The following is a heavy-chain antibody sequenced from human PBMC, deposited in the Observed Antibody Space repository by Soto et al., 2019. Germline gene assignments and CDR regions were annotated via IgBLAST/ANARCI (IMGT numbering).Heavy chain of an antibody. Sequence: GGSLRLSCAASGFTFSSYAMSWVRQAPGKGLEWVSAISGSGGSTYYADSVKGRFTISRDNSKNTLYLQMNSLRAEDTAVYYCAKDWGPFPFGEFRPRINWFDPWGQGTLVTVSS. CDR2: ISGSGGST. CDR1: GFTFSSYA. CDR3: AKDWGPFPFGEFRPRINWFDP. V-gene: IGHV3-23*01. D-gene: IGHD3-10*01. J-gene: IGHJ5*02.